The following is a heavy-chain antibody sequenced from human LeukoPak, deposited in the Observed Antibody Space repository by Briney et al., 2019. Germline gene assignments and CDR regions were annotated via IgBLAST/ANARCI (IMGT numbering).Heavy chain of an antibody. V-gene: IGHV5-51*01. CDR1: GYSFSNHW. J-gene: IGHJ4*02. D-gene: IGHD2-21*02. CDR2: IYPGDSDT. Sequence: GESLKISCKGSGYSFSNHWIGWVRQMPGKGLEWMGIIYPGDSDTRYSPSFQGQVTISADKSISAAYLQWSSLKASDTAMYYCARRPCGDSAFYFDYWGQGTLVTVSS. CDR3: ARRPCGDSAFYFDY.